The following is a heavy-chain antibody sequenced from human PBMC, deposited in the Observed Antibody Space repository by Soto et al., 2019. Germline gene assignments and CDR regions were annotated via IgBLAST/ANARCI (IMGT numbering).Heavy chain of an antibody. CDR3: ARGSATISIYSSGWYYFDY. D-gene: IGHD6-19*01. CDR2: ISSSSSYI. CDR1: GFTFSSYS. J-gene: IGHJ4*02. Sequence: GGSLRLSCAASGFTFSSYSMNWVRQAPGKGLEWVSSISSSSSYIYYADSVKGRFTISRDNAKNSLYLRMNSLRAEDTAVYYCARGSATISIYSSGWYYFDYWGQGTLVTVSS. V-gene: IGHV3-21*01.